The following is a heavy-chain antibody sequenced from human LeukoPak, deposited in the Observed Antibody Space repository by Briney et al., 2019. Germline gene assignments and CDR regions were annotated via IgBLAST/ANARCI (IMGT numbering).Heavy chain of an antibody. CDR3: ARAWQIVVVPAAMTEMRDNWFDP. V-gene: IGHV4-38-2*02. D-gene: IGHD2-2*01. Sequence: SETLSLTCTVSGYSISSGYYWGWIRQPPGKGLEWIGSIYHSGSTYYNPSLKSRVTISVDTSKNQFSLKLSSVTAADTAVYYCARAWQIVVVPAAMTEMRDNWFDPWGQGTLVTVSS. CDR1: GYSISSGYY. CDR2: IYHSGST. J-gene: IGHJ5*02.